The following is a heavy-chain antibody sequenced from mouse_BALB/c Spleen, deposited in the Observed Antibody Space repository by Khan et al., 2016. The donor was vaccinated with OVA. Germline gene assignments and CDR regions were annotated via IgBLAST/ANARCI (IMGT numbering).Heavy chain of an antibody. J-gene: IGHJ3*01. CDR1: GYTFTNYV. D-gene: IGHD4-1*01. CDR3: AREASSWDFSFPY. CDR2: INPDNADT. Sequence: VRLQQSGPELVEPGASVKMSCKASGYTFTNYVIHWVKQKPGQGLEWIGYINPDNADTRYNEKFKGKATLTSDISSNSAYMELLSLTSEDSAVYYCAREASSWDFSFPYWGQGTLVTVSA. V-gene: IGHV1S136*01.